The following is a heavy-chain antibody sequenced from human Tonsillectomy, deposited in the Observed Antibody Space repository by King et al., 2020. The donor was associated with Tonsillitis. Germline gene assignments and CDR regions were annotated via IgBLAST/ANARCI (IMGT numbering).Heavy chain of an antibody. J-gene: IGHJ4*02. CDR3: ASAPYPASGYDSPTFDS. CDR1: GGTFSDYA. D-gene: IGHD5-12*01. CDR2: IIPVFGTS. V-gene: IGHV1-69*06. Sequence: VQLVESGAEVKKPGSSVKVSCKASGGTFSDYAITWVRQAPGQGLEWMGGIIPVFGTSKYTQKFQGRLTITADTTTSTTYMELRSLKSEDTAGYYCASAPYPASGYDSPTFDSWGQGTLVTVSS.